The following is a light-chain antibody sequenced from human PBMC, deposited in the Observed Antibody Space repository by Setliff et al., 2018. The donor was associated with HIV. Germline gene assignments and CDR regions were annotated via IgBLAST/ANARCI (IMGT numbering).Light chain of an antibody. CDR3: SSYVNINTLV. J-gene: IGLJ1*01. Sequence: QSALTQPTSVSGSPGQSITISCTGTSSGIGAYNYVSWYQQHPGKAPKVMIYDVRKRPSGVSNRFSGSKSGNTASLTISGLQAEDEAAYYCSSYVNINTLVFGTGTKVTVL. CDR1: SSGIGAYNY. CDR2: DVR. V-gene: IGLV2-14*03.